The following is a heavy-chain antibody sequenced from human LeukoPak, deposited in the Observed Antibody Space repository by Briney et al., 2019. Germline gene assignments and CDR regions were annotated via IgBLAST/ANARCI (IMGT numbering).Heavy chain of an antibody. CDR3: ARDRTVVTITSWFDP. J-gene: IGHJ5*02. V-gene: IGHV4-34*01. D-gene: IGHD4-23*01. Sequence: SETLSLTCAVYGGSFSGYYWSWIRQPPGKGLEWIGEINHSGSTNYNPSLKSRVTISVDTSKNQFSLKLSSVTAADTAVYYCARDRTVVTITSWFDPWGQGTLVTVSS. CDR1: GGSFSGYY. CDR2: INHSGST.